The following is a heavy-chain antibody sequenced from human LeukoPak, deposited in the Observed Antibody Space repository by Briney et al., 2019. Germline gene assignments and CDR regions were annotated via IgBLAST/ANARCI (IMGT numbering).Heavy chain of an antibody. CDR3: AKVKTCSFYYFDN. V-gene: IGHV3-30*18. J-gene: IGHJ4*02. CDR2: ISYDGSNK. D-gene: IGHD2/OR15-2a*01. Sequence: GGSLRLSCAASGFTFSDYGMHWVRQAPGKGLEWVAVISYDGSNKYYADSVKGRFTLSRDNSKNTQYLQMNRLRTEDTAVYYCAKVKTCSFYYFDNWGQGTLVTVSS. CDR1: GFTFSDYG.